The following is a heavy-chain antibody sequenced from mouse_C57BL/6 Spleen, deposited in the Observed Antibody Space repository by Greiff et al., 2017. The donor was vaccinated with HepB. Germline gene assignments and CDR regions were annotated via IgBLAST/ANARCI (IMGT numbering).Heavy chain of an antibody. CDR1: GYSFTSYY. D-gene: IGHD2-4*01. CDR2: IYPGSGNT. V-gene: IGHV1-66*01. CDR3: ARSDDYGYFDY. Sequence: VQLQQSGPELVKPGASVKISCKASGYSFTSYYIHWVKQRPGQGLEWIGWIYPGSGNTKYNEKFKGKATLTADTSSSTAYMQLSSLTSEDSAVYYCARSDDYGYFDYCGQGTTLTVSS. J-gene: IGHJ2*01.